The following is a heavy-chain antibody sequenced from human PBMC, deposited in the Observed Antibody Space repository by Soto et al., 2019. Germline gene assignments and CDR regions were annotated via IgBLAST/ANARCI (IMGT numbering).Heavy chain of an antibody. CDR3: VVGGATTEPVGDFDC. V-gene: IGHV1-8*01. J-gene: IGHJ4*02. CDR1: GYTFTSYD. D-gene: IGHD1-26*01. Sequence: QVQLVQSGAEVKKPGASVKVSCKASGYTFTSYDINWVRQATGQGLEWMGWMNPNSGNTGYAQKFQGRVTMTRNTSISTAYMELRSLRSEDTAVYYCVVGGATTEPVGDFDCWGQGTLVTVSS. CDR2: MNPNSGNT.